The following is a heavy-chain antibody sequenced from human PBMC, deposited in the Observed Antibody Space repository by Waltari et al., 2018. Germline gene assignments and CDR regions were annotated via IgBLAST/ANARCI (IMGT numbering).Heavy chain of an antibody. D-gene: IGHD6-6*01. CDR3: AKAGVAARPDYFDY. Sequence: QVQLVESGGGVVQPGRSLRLSCAASGFTFSSYGMRWVRQAPGKGLEWVAVIWYDGSNKYYADSVKGRFTISRDNSKNTLYLQMNSLRAEDTAVYYCAKAGVAARPDYFDYWGQGTLVTVSS. CDR1: GFTFSSYG. CDR2: IWYDGSNK. J-gene: IGHJ4*02. V-gene: IGHV3-33*06.